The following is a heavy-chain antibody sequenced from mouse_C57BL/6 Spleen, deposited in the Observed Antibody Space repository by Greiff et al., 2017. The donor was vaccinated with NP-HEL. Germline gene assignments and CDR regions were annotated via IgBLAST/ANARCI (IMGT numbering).Heavy chain of an antibody. CDR1: GYAFSSSW. J-gene: IGHJ4*01. Sequence: QVQLQQSGPELVKPGASVKISCKASGYAFSSSWMHWVKQRPGQGLEWIGRIYPGDGDTNYNGKFKGKATLTADKSSSTAYMQRSSLTSEDSAVYCCADYDDGRGYALEDWGKGTTVTVSS. CDR3: ADYDDGRGYALED. V-gene: IGHV1-82*01. CDR2: IYPGDGDT. D-gene: IGHD1-1*01.